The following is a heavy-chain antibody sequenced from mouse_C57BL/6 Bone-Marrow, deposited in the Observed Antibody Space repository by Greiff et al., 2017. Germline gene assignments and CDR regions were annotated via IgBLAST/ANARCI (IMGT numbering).Heavy chain of an antibody. CDR3: ARDGAYYGSRAY. V-gene: IGHV5-4*01. Sequence: EVMLVESGGGLVKPGGSLKLSCAASGFTFSSYAMSWVRQTPEKRLEWVATISDGGSYTYYPDNVKGRFTISRDNAKNNLYLQMSHLKSEDTAMYDCARDGAYYGSRAYWGQGTLVTVSA. CDR2: ISDGGSYT. J-gene: IGHJ3*01. D-gene: IGHD1-1*01. CDR1: GFTFSSYA.